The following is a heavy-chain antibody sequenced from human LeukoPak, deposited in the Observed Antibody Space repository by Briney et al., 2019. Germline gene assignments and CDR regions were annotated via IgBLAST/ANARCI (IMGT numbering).Heavy chain of an antibody. V-gene: IGHV3-7*01. J-gene: IGHJ3*02. CDR2: IKEDGREK. CDR1: GFVFTSFW. CDR3: ATSQTTSGRYGNAFDI. Sequence: GGSLRLSCVGSGFVFTSFWMSWVRQAPGKGPEWVANIKEDGREKYYVDSLKGRFTISRDNAKNSLDLQMNNLIVEDTAVYYCATSQTTSGRYGNAFDIWGQGTTVTVSS. D-gene: IGHD6-19*01.